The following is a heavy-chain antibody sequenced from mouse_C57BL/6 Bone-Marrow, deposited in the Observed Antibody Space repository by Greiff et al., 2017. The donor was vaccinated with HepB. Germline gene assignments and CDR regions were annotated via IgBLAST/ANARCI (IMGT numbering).Heavy chain of an antibody. Sequence: VQLQQSGAELVRPGASVKLSCTASGFNIKDYYMHWVKQRPEQGLEWIGRIDPEDGDTEYAPKFQGKATMTADTSSNPAYLQLSSLTSEDTAVYYCTTHGTYWYFDVWGTGTTVTVSS. CDR2: IDPEDGDT. D-gene: IGHD1-1*01. CDR3: TTHGTYWYFDV. V-gene: IGHV14-1*01. CDR1: GFNIKDYY. J-gene: IGHJ1*03.